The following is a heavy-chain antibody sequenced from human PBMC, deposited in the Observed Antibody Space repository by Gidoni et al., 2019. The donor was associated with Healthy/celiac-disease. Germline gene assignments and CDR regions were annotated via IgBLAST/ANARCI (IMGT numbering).Heavy chain of an antibody. J-gene: IGHJ6*03. CDR2: ISSSSSYI. Sequence: EVQLVESGGGLVTPGGAMRLSCAASGFTFRSYSMNWVRQAPGKGLEWVSSISSSSSYIYYADSVKGRFTISRDNAKNSLYLQMNSLRAEDTAVYYCARGPVVGATNYYYYYMDVWGKGTTVTVSS. CDR3: ARGPVVGATNYYYYYMDV. D-gene: IGHD1-26*01. CDR1: GFTFRSYS. V-gene: IGHV3-21*01.